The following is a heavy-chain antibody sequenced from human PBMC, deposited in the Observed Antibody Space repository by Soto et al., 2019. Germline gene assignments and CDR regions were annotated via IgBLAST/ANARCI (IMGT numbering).Heavy chain of an antibody. CDR3: AKSNWFDP. CDR1: GFTFDDYA. Sequence: GGSLRLSCAASGFTFDDYAMHWVRQAPGKGLVWVSRIESDGSSPIYADSVKGRFTISRDNAKNTLYLQMNSLRAEDTAVYYCAKSNWFDPWGQGTLVTVSS. CDR2: IESDGSSP. J-gene: IGHJ5*02. V-gene: IGHV3-74*01.